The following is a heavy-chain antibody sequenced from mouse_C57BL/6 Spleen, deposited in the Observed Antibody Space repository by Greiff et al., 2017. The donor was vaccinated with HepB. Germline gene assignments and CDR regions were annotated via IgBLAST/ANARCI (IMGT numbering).Heavy chain of an antibody. CDR2: IHPNSGST. D-gene: IGHD2-3*01. Sequence: QVQLQQPGAELVKPGASVKLSCKASGYTFTSYWMHWVKQRPGQGLEWIGMIHPNSGSTNYNEKFKSKSTLTVDKSSSTAYMHLSSLTSEDSAVYYCARMIYDGYPYFDYWGQGTTLTVSS. J-gene: IGHJ2*01. CDR1: GYTFTSYW. V-gene: IGHV1-64*01. CDR3: ARMIYDGYPYFDY.